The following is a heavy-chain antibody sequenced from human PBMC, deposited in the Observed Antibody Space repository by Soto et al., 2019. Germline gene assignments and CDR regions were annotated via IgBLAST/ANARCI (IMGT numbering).Heavy chain of an antibody. CDR3: ASGTNGAFFVY. D-gene: IGHD2-8*01. CDR2: ISSRSSTI. Sequence: QVHLVESGGGLVKPGGSLRLSCAASGFTFSDYYMSWIRQAPGEGLEWVSYISSRSSTIFYADSVKGRFTISRENVKNSLYLQMNSLSAEDTAVYYCASGTNGAFFVYWGQGILVTVS. V-gene: IGHV3-11*01. CDR1: GFTFSDYY. J-gene: IGHJ4*02.